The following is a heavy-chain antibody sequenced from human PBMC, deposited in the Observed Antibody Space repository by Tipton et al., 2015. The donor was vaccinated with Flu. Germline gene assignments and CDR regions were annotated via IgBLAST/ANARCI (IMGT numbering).Heavy chain of an antibody. V-gene: IGHV1-69*06. Sequence: QLVQSGAELKQPGSSVKVSCKASGDTFANYAISWVRQAPGQGLEWIGGIIPIFDTTNYAQKFQGRVTITADKFTSTSYMEMSSLTSEDTAVYFCARSVDGVYGSGCDYWGQGTLVTVSS. CDR2: IIPIFDTT. J-gene: IGHJ4*02. CDR1: GDTFANYA. D-gene: IGHD6-19*01. CDR3: ARSVDGVYGSGCDY.